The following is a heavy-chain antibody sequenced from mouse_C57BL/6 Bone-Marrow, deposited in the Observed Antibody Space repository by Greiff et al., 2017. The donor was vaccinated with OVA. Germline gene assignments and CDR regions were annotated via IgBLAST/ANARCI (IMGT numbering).Heavy chain of an antibody. V-gene: IGHV1-55*01. CDR3: ARYIIDCSSYWYFDV. D-gene: IGHD1-1*01. J-gene: IGHJ1*03. CDR1: GYTFTSYW. Sequence: VQLKQPGAELVKPGASVKMSCKASGYTFTSYWITWVQQRPGQGLEWIGDIYPGSGSTNYTEKFKSKATLTVDTSSSTAYMQISSLTSEDSAVYYCARYIIDCSSYWYFDVWGTGTTVTVSS. CDR2: IYPGSGST.